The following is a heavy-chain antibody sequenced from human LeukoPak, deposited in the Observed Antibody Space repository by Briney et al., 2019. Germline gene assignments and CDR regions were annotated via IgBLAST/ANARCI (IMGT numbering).Heavy chain of an antibody. CDR3: ARDEAAAFFL. CDR1: GGSFSGYY. CDR2: INHSGST. D-gene: IGHD6-13*01. V-gene: IGHV4-34*01. J-gene: IGHJ4*02. Sequence: PSETLSLTCAVYGGSFSGYYWSWICQPPGKGLEWIGEINHSGSTNYNPSLKSRVTISVDTSKNQFSLKLSSVTAADTAVYYCARDEAAAFFLWGQGTLVTVSS.